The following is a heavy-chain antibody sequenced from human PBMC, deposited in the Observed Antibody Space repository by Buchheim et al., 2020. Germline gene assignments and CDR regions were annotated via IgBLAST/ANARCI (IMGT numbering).Heavy chain of an antibody. D-gene: IGHD3-10*01. Sequence: QVQLVESGGGLVKPGGSLRLSCAASGFTFSDYYMSWIRQAPGKGLESISYISDSGTPIYFAESVRGRFIISRDNAKNLVSLQMNSLRAEDTAVYYCARIALHYGSGSYPDQWGQGIL. V-gene: IGHV3-11*01. CDR1: GFTFSDYY. J-gene: IGHJ5*02. CDR2: ISDSGTPI. CDR3: ARIALHYGSGSYPDQ.